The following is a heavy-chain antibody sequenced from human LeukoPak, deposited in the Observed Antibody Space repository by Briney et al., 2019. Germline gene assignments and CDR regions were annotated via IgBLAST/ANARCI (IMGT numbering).Heavy chain of an antibody. J-gene: IGHJ4*02. D-gene: IGHD3-10*01. CDR1: GFTFSSYA. V-gene: IGHV3-23*01. Sequence: PGGSLRLSCAASGFTFSSYAMSWVRQAPGKGLEWVSSISGNGGSTYFADSVKGRFTISRDNSKNTLYLQMNSLRAEDTAVYVCAKVVEYYHGSLDYWGQGTLVTVSS. CDR2: ISGNGGST. CDR3: AKVVEYYHGSLDY.